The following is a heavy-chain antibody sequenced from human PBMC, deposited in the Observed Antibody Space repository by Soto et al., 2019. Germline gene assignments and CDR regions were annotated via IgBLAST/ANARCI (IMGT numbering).Heavy chain of an antibody. CDR2: INHSGST. V-gene: IGHV4-34*01. CDR3: ARIYGSGRKMYYYGMDV. J-gene: IGHJ6*02. D-gene: IGHD3-10*01. CDR1: GGSFSGYY. Sequence: SETLSLTCAVYGGSFSGYYWSWLRQPPGKGLEWIGEINHSGSTNYNPSLKSRVTISVDTSKNQFSLKLSSVTAADTAVYYCARIYGSGRKMYYYGMDVWGQGTTVTVSS.